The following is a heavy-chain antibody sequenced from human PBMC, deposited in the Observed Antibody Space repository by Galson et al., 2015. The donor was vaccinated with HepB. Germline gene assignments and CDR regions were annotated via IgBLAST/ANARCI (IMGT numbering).Heavy chain of an antibody. CDR3: ARTAVVAKGGDFDY. Sequence: SLRLSCAASGFTFSSYAMHWVRQAPGKGLEWVAVISYDGSNKYYADSVKGRFTISRDNSKNTLYLQMNSLRAEDTAVYYCARTAVVAKGGDFDYWGQGTLVTVSS. V-gene: IGHV3-30*04. CDR1: GFTFSSYA. D-gene: IGHD2-15*01. CDR2: ISYDGSNK. J-gene: IGHJ4*02.